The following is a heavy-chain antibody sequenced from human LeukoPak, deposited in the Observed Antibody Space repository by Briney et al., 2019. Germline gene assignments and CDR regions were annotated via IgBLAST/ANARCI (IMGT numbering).Heavy chain of an antibody. CDR1: GFTFSNAW. CDR3: TTEAGGYYGSFFGGSDP. Sequence: PGGSLRLSCAASGFTFSNAWMSWVRQAPGKGLEWVGRIKSKTDGGTTNYAAPVKGRFTISRDDSKNTLYLQMNSLKTEDTAVYYCTTEAGGYYGSFFGGSDPWGQGTLVTVSS. J-gene: IGHJ5*02. V-gene: IGHV3-15*01. D-gene: IGHD3-10*01. CDR2: IKSKTDGGTT.